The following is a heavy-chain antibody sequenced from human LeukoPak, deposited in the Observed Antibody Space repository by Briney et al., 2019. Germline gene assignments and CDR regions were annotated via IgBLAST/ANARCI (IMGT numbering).Heavy chain of an antibody. CDR2: IYPDDSDT. Sequence: GESLKISCKGSGYSFTSYWIDWVRQMPGKGLEWMGSIYPDDSDTRYSPSFQGQVTISADKSIGTAYLQWSSLKASDTAMYYCARSANQGGVWVWGQGTLVTVSS. V-gene: IGHV5-51*01. CDR3: ARSANQGGVWV. CDR1: GYSFTSYW. D-gene: IGHD3-16*01. J-gene: IGHJ4*02.